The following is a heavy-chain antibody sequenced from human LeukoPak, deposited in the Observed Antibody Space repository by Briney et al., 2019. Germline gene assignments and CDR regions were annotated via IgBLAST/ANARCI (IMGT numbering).Heavy chain of an antibody. CDR2: IYCTGST. V-gene: IGHV4-59*01. CDR1: GGSISCYY. J-gene: IGHJ4*02. D-gene: IGHD6-6*01. Sequence: LSLTCPVSGGSISCYYWSWIRQPPGKGLEWIGYIYCTGSTNYNPSLTSRVNISVDTSKNQFSLNLTSVTAADTAVYYCARWGSIAVARFDYWGQGTLVTVSS. CDR3: ARWGSIAVARFDY.